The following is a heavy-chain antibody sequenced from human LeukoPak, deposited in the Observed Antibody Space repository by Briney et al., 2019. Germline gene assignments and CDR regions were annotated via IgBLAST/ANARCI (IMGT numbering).Heavy chain of an antibody. CDR1: GGSISSDYYY. CDR2: IYYSGST. J-gene: IGHJ4*02. Sequence: SETLSLTCTVSGGSISSDYYYWSWIRQHPGKGLEWIGYIYYSGSTYYNPSLKSRVTISVDTSKNQFSLKLSSVTAADTAVYYCARDGRNGYKLWGQGTLVTVSS. CDR3: ARDGRNGYKL. D-gene: IGHD5-24*01. V-gene: IGHV4-31*03.